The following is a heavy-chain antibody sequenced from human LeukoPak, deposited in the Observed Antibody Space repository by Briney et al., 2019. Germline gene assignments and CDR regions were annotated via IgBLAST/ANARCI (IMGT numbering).Heavy chain of an antibody. CDR1: GFTFSSYS. D-gene: IGHD4-17*01. CDR2: ISSSSSYI. Sequence: PGGSLRLSCAASGFTFSSYSMNWVRQAPGKGLEWVSSISSSSSYIYYADSVKGRFTISRDNAKNSLYLQMNSLRAEDTAVYYCARAGCGDYFSHYWGQGTLVTVSS. V-gene: IGHV3-21*01. J-gene: IGHJ4*02. CDR3: ARAGCGDYFSHY.